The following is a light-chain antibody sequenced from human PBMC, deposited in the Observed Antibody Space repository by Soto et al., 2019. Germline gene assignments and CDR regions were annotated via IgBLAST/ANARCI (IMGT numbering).Light chain of an antibody. CDR3: AAWDDSLNGYV. CDR1: RSNIGSNT. V-gene: IGLV1-44*01. CDR2: SNN. Sequence: QSVLTQPPSASGTPGQRVTISCSGSRSNIGSNTVNWYRQLPGTAPKLLIYSNNQRPSGVPDRFSGSKSGISASLAISGLQSEDEADYYCAAWDDSLNGYVFGTGTKVTVL. J-gene: IGLJ1*01.